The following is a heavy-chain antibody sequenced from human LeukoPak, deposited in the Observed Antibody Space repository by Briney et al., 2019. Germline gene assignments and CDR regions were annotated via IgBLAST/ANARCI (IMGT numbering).Heavy chain of an antibody. D-gene: IGHD6-13*01. CDR3: ARGAGRQQLEQNY. CDR1: GFTFSIHW. J-gene: IGHJ4*02. V-gene: IGHV3-7*01. Sequence: GGSLRLPCVASGFTFSIHWMSWVRQAPGGGPEWLAIIKEDGSVIWDVVSVRGRFTISRDNAKNSLYLQMNSLRAEDTAVYYCARGAGRQQLEQNYWGQGNLVTVSS. CDR2: IKEDGSVI.